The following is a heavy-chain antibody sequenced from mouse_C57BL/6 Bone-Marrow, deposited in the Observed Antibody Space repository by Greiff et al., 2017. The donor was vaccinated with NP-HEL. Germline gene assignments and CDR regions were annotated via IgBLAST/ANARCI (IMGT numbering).Heavy chain of an antibody. V-gene: IGHV1-64*01. CDR3: ARGTMSYYFDY. CDR2: IHPNSGST. CDR1: GYTFTSYW. J-gene: IGHJ2*01. Sequence: QVQLKQPGAELVKPGASVKLSCKASGYTFTSYWMHWVKQRPGQGLEWIGMIHPNSGSTNYNEKFKSKATLTVDKSSSTAYMQLSSLTSEDSAVYYCARGTMSYYFDYWGRGTALTVSS. D-gene: IGHD1-1*02.